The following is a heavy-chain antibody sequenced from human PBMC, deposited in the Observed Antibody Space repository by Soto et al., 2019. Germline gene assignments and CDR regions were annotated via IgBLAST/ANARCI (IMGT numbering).Heavy chain of an antibody. J-gene: IGHJ3*02. CDR2: IFPNGDRT. CDR3: AREAPSTGAFDI. V-gene: IGHV1-46*01. Sequence: ASVKVSCKSSGYIFTNFYLHWVRQAPGQGLEWMGVIFPNGDRTSYAQSFQGRVTMTRDTSTSTDQMELSSLTCEDTAVYFCAREAPSTGAFDIWGRG. CDR1: GYIFTNFY. D-gene: IGHD2-8*02.